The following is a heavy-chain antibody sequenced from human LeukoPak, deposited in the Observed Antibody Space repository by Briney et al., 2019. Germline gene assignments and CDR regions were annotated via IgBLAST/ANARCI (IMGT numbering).Heavy chain of an antibody. Sequence: SETLSLTCNVSGGSLTTHYWSWVRQSPDKGLEWIGQVYHTGSTHYNPSLRSRFTISVDTSKNKLFLTLTSVTAADTAVYYCAREGRRGMKYYFDSWGPGTRVIVSS. V-gene: IGHV4-59*11. CDR2: VYHTGST. CDR3: AREGRRGMKYYFDS. D-gene: IGHD2/OR15-2a*01. J-gene: IGHJ4*02. CDR1: GGSLTTHY.